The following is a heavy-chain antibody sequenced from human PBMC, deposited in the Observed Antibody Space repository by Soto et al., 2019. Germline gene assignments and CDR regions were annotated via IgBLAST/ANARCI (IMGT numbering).Heavy chain of an antibody. CDR1: GFTFSSFA. D-gene: IGHD5-18*01. Sequence: GGSLRLSCAASGFTFSSFALTWCRQAPGKGLVWVSAISGSGDGTDYADSVKGRFTISRDNSKNTLYLQMNSLRAEDTAVYYCAGPGYSSQDYWGQGALVTVSS. CDR3: AGPGYSSQDY. J-gene: IGHJ4*02. V-gene: IGHV3-23*01. CDR2: ISGSGDGT.